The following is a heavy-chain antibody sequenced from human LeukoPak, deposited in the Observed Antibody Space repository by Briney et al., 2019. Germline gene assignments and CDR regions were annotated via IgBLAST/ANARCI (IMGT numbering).Heavy chain of an antibody. V-gene: IGHV4-34*01. CDR1: GGSFSGYY. Sequence: SETLSLTCAVYGGSFSGYYWSWVRQPPGKGLEGIGEINHSGSTNYNPSLKSRVTISVDTSKNQFSLRLSSVTAADTAVYYCARVSGHFYFYYYMDVWGKGTTVTISS. CDR2: INHSGST. J-gene: IGHJ6*03. CDR3: ARVSGHFYFYYYMDV.